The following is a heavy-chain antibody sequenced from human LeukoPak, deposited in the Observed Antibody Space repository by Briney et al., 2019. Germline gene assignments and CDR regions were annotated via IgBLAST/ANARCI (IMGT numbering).Heavy chain of an antibody. CDR1: GFTFSSYG. CDR3: VGYGSGSYYNYYMDV. V-gene: IGHV3-30*03. D-gene: IGHD3-10*01. J-gene: IGHJ6*03. CDR2: ISYDGSNK. Sequence: GGSLRLSCAASGFTFSSYGMHWVRQAPGKGLEWVAVISYDGSNKYYADSVKGRFTISRDNSKNTLYLQMDSLRAEDTAVYYCVGYGSGSYYNYYMDVWGKGTTVTVSS.